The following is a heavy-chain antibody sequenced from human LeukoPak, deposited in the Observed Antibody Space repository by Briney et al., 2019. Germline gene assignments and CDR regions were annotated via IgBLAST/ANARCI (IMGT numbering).Heavy chain of an antibody. CDR1: GFTFSGSG. CDR3: AKGLYGSGSYYIGPLFY. J-gene: IGHJ4*02. V-gene: IGHV3-73*01. D-gene: IGHD3-10*01. Sequence: QPGGSLKLSCAASGFTFSGSGMHWVRQASGKGLEWVGRIRSKANNYATAYAASVKGRFTVSRDDSKNTAYLQMNSLRAEDTALYYCAKGLYGSGSYYIGPLFYWGQGTLVTVSS. CDR2: IRSKANNYAT.